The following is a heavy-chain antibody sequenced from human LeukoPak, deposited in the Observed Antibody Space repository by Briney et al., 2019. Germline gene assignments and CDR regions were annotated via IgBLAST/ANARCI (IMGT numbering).Heavy chain of an antibody. CDR3: AKDFLIGPSGAFDI. D-gene: IGHD2/OR15-2a*01. J-gene: IGHJ3*02. V-gene: IGHV3-53*01. CDR1: GFTVSSNY. CDR2: IYSGGST. Sequence: GGSLRLSCAASGFTVSSNYMSWVRQAPGKGLEWVSVIYSGGSTYYADSVKGRFTISRDNSKNTLYLQMNSLRAEDTAVYYCAKDFLIGPSGAFDIWGQGTMVTVSS.